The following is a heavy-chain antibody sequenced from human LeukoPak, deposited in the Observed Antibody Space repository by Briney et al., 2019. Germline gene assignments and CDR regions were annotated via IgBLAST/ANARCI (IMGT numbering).Heavy chain of an antibody. D-gene: IGHD2-15*01. CDR1: GGSISSSSYY. Sequence: SETLSLTCTVSGGSISSSSYYWGWIRQPPGKGLEWIGSIYHSGSTYYNPSLKSRVTISVDTSKNQFSLKLSSVTAADTAVYYCARDNIVVVAATKAYYFDYWGQGTLVTVSS. J-gene: IGHJ4*02. V-gene: IGHV4-39*07. CDR2: IYHSGST. CDR3: ARDNIVVVAATKAYYFDY.